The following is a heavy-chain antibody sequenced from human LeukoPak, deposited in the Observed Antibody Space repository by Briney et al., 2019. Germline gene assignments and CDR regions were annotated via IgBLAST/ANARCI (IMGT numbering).Heavy chain of an antibody. CDR2: ISYDGSNK. D-gene: IGHD2-2*01. CDR3: AKRVTSCYVH. V-gene: IGHV3-30*18. CDR1: GFTFSSYG. Sequence: GGSLRLFCAASGFTFSSYGMHWVRQAPGKGLEWVAVISYDGSNKYYADSVKGRFTISRDNSKNTLYLQMNSLRAEDTAVYYCAKRVTSCYVHWGQGTLVTVSS. J-gene: IGHJ4*02.